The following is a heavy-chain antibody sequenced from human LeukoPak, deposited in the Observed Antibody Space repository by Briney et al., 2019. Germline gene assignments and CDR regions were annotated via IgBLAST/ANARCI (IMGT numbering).Heavy chain of an antibody. CDR2: INHSGST. Sequence: SETLSLTCAVYGGSFSSYYWSWIRQPPGKGLEWIGEINHSGSTNYNPSLKSRVTISVDTSKNQFSLKLSSVTAADTAVYYCASGYDSSGYYYGGGYFDYWGQGTLVTVSS. CDR1: GGSFSSYY. V-gene: IGHV4-34*01. CDR3: ASGYDSSGYYYGGGYFDY. D-gene: IGHD3-22*01. J-gene: IGHJ4*02.